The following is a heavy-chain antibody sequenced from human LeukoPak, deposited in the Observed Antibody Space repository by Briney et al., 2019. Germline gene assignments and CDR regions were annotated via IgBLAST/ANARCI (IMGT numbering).Heavy chain of an antibody. CDR3: ARDPLRYYYDSSGYLDPPDY. Sequence: ASVKVSCKASGYTFTSYGISWVRQAPGQGLEWMGWISAYNGNTNYAQKLQGRVTMTTDTSTSTAYMELRSLRSDDTAVYYCARDPLRYYYDSSGYLDPPDYWGQGTLVTVSS. CDR1: GYTFTSYG. CDR2: ISAYNGNT. D-gene: IGHD3-22*01. J-gene: IGHJ4*02. V-gene: IGHV1-18*01.